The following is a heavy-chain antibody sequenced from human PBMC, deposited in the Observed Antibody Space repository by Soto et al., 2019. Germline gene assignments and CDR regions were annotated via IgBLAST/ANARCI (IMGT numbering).Heavy chain of an antibody. D-gene: IGHD2-2*01. CDR1: GFTLSSYS. CDR2: ISSSSSYI. V-gene: IGHV3-21*01. J-gene: IGHJ6*02. Sequence: GGSPRLSCAASGFTLSSYSMNWVRQAPGKGLEWVSSISSSSSYIYYADSVKGRFTISRDNAKNSLYLQMNSLRAEDTAVYYCARDPLPAASAVYGMDVWDQGTTITVSS. CDR3: ARDPLPAASAVYGMDV.